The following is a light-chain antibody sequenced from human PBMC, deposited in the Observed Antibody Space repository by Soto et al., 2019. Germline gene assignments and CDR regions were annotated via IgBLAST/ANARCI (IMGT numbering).Light chain of an antibody. CDR1: QDIDSW. CDR3: QQGNSFPLT. J-gene: IGKJ4*01. Sequence: DIQMTQSPSSVSASIGDRVTITCRASQDIDSWLAWFQQKPGEAPRLLIYAAISLHSGVPSRFSGAGSGTDFSLTISSLLPEDFATYFCQQGNSFPLTFGGGTKVEIK. V-gene: IGKV1-12*01. CDR2: AAI.